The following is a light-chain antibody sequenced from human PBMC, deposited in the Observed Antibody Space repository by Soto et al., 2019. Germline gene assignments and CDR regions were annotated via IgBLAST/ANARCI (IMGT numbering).Light chain of an antibody. CDR2: GVT. CDR1: SSDVGANNF. CDR3: SSYANTYNWV. V-gene: IGLV2-14*01. Sequence: QSALTQPASVSGSPGQSITISCTGTSSDVGANNFVSWYQQHPGKAPKLLIYGVTNRPSGVSNRFSGSKSGNTASLSISGLQAADDGDYYCSSYANTYNWVFGGGTKVTVL. J-gene: IGLJ3*02.